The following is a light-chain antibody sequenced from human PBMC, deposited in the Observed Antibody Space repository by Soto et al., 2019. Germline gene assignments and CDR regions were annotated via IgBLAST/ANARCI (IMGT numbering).Light chain of an antibody. CDR3: QQYNNWPPGAT. J-gene: IGKJ3*01. CDR2: AAS. CDR1: QGISSY. Sequence: AIRMTQSPSSLSASTGDRVTITCRASQGISSYLAWYQQKPGKAPKLLIYAASTLQSGVPSRFSGSGSGTDFTLTIRCLQSEDFATYYCQQYNNWPPGATFGPGTKV. V-gene: IGKV1-8*01.